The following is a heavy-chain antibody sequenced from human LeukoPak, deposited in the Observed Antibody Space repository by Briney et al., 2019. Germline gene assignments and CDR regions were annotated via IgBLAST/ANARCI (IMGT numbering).Heavy chain of an antibody. CDR2: ISAYNGNT. CDR3: ARTTVTDYYYYMDV. Sequence: GASVKVSCQASGYTFTSYGISWVRQAPGQGLEWMGWISAYNGNTNYAQKLQGRVTMTTDTSTSTAYMELRSLRSDDTAVYYCARTTVTDYYYYMDVWGKGTTVTVSS. J-gene: IGHJ6*03. CDR1: GYTFTSYG. D-gene: IGHD4-11*01. V-gene: IGHV1-18*01.